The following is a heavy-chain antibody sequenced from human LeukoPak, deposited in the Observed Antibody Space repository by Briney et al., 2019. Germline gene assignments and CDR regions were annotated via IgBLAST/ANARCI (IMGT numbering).Heavy chain of an antibody. CDR2: ISGSRSYI. CDR1: GFTFSSYS. D-gene: IGHD3-22*01. V-gene: IGHV3-21*01. Sequence: PGGSLRLSCAASGFTFSSYSMNWVRQAPGKGLEWVSSISGSRSYIYHADSLKGRFTISRDNAKNSLYLQMNSLRAEDTAVYYCAARSTMTDDYWGQGTLVTVSS. CDR3: AARSTMTDDY. J-gene: IGHJ4*02.